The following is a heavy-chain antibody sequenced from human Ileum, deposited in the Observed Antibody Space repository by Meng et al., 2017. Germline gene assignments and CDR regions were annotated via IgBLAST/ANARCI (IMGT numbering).Heavy chain of an antibody. CDR2: IYHTRNT. Sequence: ESLKISCAVSGYSISSGCYWGWIRQTPGKGLEWSGNIYHTRNTYYNPSLKSRVTRSIDTSKNQFSLKLTAVTAADTAVYYCARRIGGSAYRDYWGHGTLVTVSS. CDR3: ARRIGGSAYRDY. V-gene: IGHV4-38-2*01. CDR1: GYSISSGCY. D-gene: IGHD2-21*01. J-gene: IGHJ4*01.